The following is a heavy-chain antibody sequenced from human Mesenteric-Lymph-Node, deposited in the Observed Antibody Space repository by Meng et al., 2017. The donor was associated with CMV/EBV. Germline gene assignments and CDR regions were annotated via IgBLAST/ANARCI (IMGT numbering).Heavy chain of an antibody. V-gene: IGHV3-53*01. J-gene: IGHJ4*02. D-gene: IGHD3-10*01. CDR1: GFSVSRNY. CDR3: ARGYYGSGSYFDY. Sequence: GGSLRLSCAASGFSVSRNYMSWVRQAPGKGLEWVSVIYSGGTTSYADSVKGRFTISRDISKNMVYLQMNSLRAEDTAVYHCARGYYGSGSYFDYWGQGTLVTVSS. CDR2: IYSGGTT.